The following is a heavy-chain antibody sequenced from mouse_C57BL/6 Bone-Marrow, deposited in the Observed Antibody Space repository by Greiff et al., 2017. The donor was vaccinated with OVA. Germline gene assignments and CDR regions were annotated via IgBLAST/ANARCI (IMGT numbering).Heavy chain of an antibody. CDR1: GYTFTSYG. Sequence: QVKLQQSGAELARPGASVKLSCKASGYTFTSYGISWVKQRPGQGLEWIGEIYPGSGNTKYTEKFKGKATLTADKSSSTAYMELRSLTSEDSAVYFCASRYWCAFCDQGKRVTVTA. V-gene: IGHV1-81*01. CDR3: ASRYWCAF. J-gene: IGHJ3*01. CDR2: IYPGSGNT.